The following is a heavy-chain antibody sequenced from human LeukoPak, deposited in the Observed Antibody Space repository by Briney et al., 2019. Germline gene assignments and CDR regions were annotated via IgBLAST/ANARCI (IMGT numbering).Heavy chain of an antibody. CDR1: GFTFSSYA. J-gene: IGHJ6*02. CDR3: ARGLRSGGRYYYYGMDV. V-gene: IGHV3-30*01. CDR2: ISYDGSNK. D-gene: IGHD2-15*01. Sequence: GGSLRLSCAASGFTFSSYAMHWVRQAPGKGLEWVAVISYDGSNKWYADSVKGRFTISRDNSKNTLYLQMNSLRAEDTAVYYCARGLRSGGRYYYYGMDVWGQGTTVTVSS.